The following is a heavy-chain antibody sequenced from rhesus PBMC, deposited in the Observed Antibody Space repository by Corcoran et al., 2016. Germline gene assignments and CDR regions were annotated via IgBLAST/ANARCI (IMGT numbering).Heavy chain of an antibody. Sequence: QVQLVQSGAEVKKPGASVKLSCKASGYTFTSYSINGVRQAPGQGLEWRGWSNPSNGNTGYAQKFQGRVTMTRDTSTSTAYMELSSLRSEDTAVYYCAKSIAAAGGDYWGQGVLVTVSS. J-gene: IGHJ4*01. CDR2: SNPSNGNT. D-gene: IGHD6-31*01. CDR1: GYTFTSYS. V-gene: IGHV1-200*01. CDR3: AKSIAAAGGDY.